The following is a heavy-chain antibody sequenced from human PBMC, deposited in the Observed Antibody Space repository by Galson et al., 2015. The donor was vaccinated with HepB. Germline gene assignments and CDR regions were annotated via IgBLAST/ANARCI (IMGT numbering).Heavy chain of an antibody. CDR2: IYHSRTT. CDR1: GGSISRGGYS. CDR3: ARSYCGGDCYSDDAFDI. Sequence: TLSLTCSVSGGSISRGGYSWSWIRQPPGRGLGWIGYIYHSRTTNYNPSLKSRVTISIDRSKNQFFLRLSSVTAADTAVYYCARSYCGGDCYSDDAFDIWGQGTKVTVSS. J-gene: IGHJ3*02. V-gene: IGHV4-30-2*01. D-gene: IGHD2-21*02.